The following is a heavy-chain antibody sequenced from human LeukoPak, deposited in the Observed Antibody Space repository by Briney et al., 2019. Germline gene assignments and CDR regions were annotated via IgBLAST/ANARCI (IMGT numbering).Heavy chain of an antibody. CDR1: GFTFSSYG. Sequence: PGGSLRLSCAASGFTFSSYGMHWVRQAPGKGLEWVAVISYDGSNKYYADSVKGRFTISRDNSKNTLYLQMNSLRAEDTAVYYCARDPQPGDFQRYFDWLSLPHYYYYGMDVWGQGTTVTVSS. V-gene: IGHV3-30*03. CDR2: ISYDGSNK. CDR3: ARDPQPGDFQRYFDWLSLPHYYYYGMDV. D-gene: IGHD3-9*01. J-gene: IGHJ6*02.